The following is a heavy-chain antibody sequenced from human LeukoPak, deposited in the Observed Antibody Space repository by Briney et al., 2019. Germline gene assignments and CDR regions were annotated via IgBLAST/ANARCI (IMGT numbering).Heavy chain of an antibody. CDR1: GFSLNTRQVG. CDR2: IYWDDDR. Sequence: SGPTLLTPTQTLTLTCTFSGFSLNTRQVGECWIRQPSGRALEWLALIYWDDDRRYSPSLKSRLTITKDTSKDQVVLTMTNMDPVDTATYFCAHRKNYYDSSVFDNWGQGTLVTVSS. CDR3: AHRKNYYDSSVFDN. J-gene: IGHJ4*02. D-gene: IGHD3-22*01. V-gene: IGHV2-5*02.